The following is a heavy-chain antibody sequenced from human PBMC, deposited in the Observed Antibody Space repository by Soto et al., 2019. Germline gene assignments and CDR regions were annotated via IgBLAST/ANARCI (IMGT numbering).Heavy chain of an antibody. CDR2: IKQDGSEK. CDR3: ARRGGDYGDYYFDY. V-gene: IGHV3-7*01. Sequence: GGSLRLSCAASGFTFSSYWMSWVRQAPGKGLEWVANIKQDGSEKYYVDSVKGRFTISRDNAKNSLYLQMNSLRAEDTAVYYCARRGGDYGDYYFDYGGQGTLVTVSS. CDR1: GFTFSSYW. D-gene: IGHD4-17*01. J-gene: IGHJ4*02.